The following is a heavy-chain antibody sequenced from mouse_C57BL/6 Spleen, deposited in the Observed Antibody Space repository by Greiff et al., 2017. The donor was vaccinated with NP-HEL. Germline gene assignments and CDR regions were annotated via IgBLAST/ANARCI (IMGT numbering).Heavy chain of an antibody. D-gene: IGHD1-1*01. Sequence: VQVVESGPELVKPGASVKISCKASGYAFSSSWMNWVKQRPGKGLEWIGRIYPGDGDTNYNGKFKGKATLTADKSSSTAYMQLSSLTSEDSAVYFCAGYYYGSSYAWFAYWGQGTLVTVSA. V-gene: IGHV1-82*01. CDR2: IYPGDGDT. CDR1: GYAFSSSW. CDR3: AGYYYGSSYAWFAY. J-gene: IGHJ3*01.